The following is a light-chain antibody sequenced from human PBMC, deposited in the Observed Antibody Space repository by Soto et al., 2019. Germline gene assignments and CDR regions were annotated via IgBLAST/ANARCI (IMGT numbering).Light chain of an antibody. J-gene: IGLJ2*01. V-gene: IGLV1-40*01. CDR2: GNS. Sequence: QSVLTQPPSVSGAPGQRVTISCTGSSSNIGAGYDVYWYQQLPGTAPKLLIYGNSNRPSGVPDRFSGSKSGTSASLAITGLQAEDEADYYCQSHDSSLSGHVVFGGGTKLTVL. CDR1: SSNIGAGYD. CDR3: QSHDSSLSGHVV.